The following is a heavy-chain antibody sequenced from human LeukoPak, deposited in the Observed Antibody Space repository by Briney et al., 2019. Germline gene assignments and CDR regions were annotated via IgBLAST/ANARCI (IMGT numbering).Heavy chain of an antibody. CDR1: DVSIFRSNW. CDR3: ARDRGGLDAFDV. Sequence: PSGTLSLTCTVSDVSIFRSNWWSWVRQSPGKGLEWIGNIHHSGSIYYNVSLKSRVTISVHTSNNQFSLNLNSVTAADTAVYYCARDRGGLDAFDVWGQGTMVTVSS. D-gene: IGHD3-10*01. V-gene: IGHV4-4*02. J-gene: IGHJ3*01. CDR2: IHHSGSI.